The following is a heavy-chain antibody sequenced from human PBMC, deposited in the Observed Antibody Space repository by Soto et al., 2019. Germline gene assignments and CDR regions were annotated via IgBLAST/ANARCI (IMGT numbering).Heavy chain of an antibody. D-gene: IGHD3-16*02. V-gene: IGHV1-69*13. CDR1: GGTFSSYA. CDR2: IIPIFGTA. CDR3: AAGYDYVWGSYRKVHVYGMDV. J-gene: IGHJ6*01. Sequence: SVKVSCKASGGTFSSYAISWVRQAPGQGLEWMGGIIPIFGTANYAQKFQGRVTITADESTSTAYMELSSLRSEDTAVYYCAAGYDYVWGSYRKVHVYGMDVRGQGNTVTGSP.